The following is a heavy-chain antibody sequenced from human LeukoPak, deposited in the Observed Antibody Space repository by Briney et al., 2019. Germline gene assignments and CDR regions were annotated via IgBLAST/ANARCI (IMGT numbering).Heavy chain of an antibody. V-gene: IGHV3-30*04. CDR2: ISYDGSNE. CDR3: AKQWIQLWTLTDY. CDR1: GFIFSNYA. J-gene: IGHJ4*02. Sequence: PGRSLRLSCAASGFIFSNYAMHWVRQAPGKGLEWVAVISYDGSNEYYADSVKGRFTISRDNSKNTLYLQMNSLRAEDTAVYYCAKQWIQLWTLTDYWGQGTLVTVSS. D-gene: IGHD5-18*01.